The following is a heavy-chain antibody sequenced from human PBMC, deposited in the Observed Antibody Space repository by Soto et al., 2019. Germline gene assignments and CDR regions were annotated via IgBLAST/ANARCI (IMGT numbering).Heavy chain of an antibody. CDR3: ARHRRTTVAKFYFDN. J-gene: IGHJ4*02. D-gene: IGHD4-4*01. Sequence: PSETLSLTCTVSGGSINSYCWSWIRQPPGKGLEWIAYIFDSGNANYNPSLKSRVTISVDTSKNQFSLKLTSVTAADTAVYYCARHRRTTVAKFYFDNWGQGAQVTAPQ. V-gene: IGHV4-59*08. CDR2: IFDSGNA. CDR1: GGSINSYC.